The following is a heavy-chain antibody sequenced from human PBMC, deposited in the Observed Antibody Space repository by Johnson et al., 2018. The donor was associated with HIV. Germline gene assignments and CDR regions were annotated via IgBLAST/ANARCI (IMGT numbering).Heavy chain of an antibody. V-gene: IGHV3-30*02. CDR2: IRYDGSNK. J-gene: IGHJ3*02. D-gene: IGHD6-19*01. CDR1: GFTFSSYG. CDR3: AKGRIAVPDAFDI. Sequence: VQLVESGGGVVQPGGSLRLSCAASGFTFSSYGMHWVRQAPGKGLEWVAFIRYDGSNKYYADSVKGRFTISRDNSKNTLYLQMNSLRAEETAVYYCAKGRIAVPDAFDIWGQGTMVTVSS.